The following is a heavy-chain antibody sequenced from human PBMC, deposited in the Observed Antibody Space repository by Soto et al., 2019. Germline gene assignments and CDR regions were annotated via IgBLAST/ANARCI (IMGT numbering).Heavy chain of an antibody. CDR3: AREGTGDSSGHYYEGMMNYGMDV. CDR2: IYYSGST. D-gene: IGHD3-22*01. V-gene: IGHV4-30-4*01. Sequence: PSETLSLTCTVSGGSISSGDYYWSWIRQPPGKGLEWIGYIYYSGSTYYNPSLKSRVTISVDTSKNQFSLKLSSVTAADTAVYYCAREGTGDSSGHYYEGMMNYGMDVWGQGTTVPVYS. CDR1: GGSISSGDYY. J-gene: IGHJ6*02.